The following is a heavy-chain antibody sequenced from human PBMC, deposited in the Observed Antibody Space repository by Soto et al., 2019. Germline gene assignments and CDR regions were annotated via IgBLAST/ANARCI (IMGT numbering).Heavy chain of an antibody. CDR1: GLTFISYW. CDR3: ARVGPYDSGSYILRYNWFDP. CDR2: INSDGSST. J-gene: IGHJ5*02. D-gene: IGHD3-10*01. Sequence: GGSLRLSCEASGLTFISYWMHWVRQTPGKGLVWVSRINSDGSSTNYADSVKGRFTISRDKSKNTVYLQMNSLRAEDTAVYYCARVGPYDSGSYILRYNWFDPWGQGTLVTVSS. V-gene: IGHV3-74*01.